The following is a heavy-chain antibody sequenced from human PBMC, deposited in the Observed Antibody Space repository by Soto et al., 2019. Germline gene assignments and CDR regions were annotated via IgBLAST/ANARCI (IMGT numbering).Heavy chain of an antibody. J-gene: IGHJ6*02. CDR2: IVVGSGNT. D-gene: IGHD6-19*01. V-gene: IGHV1-58*01. CDR3: AADRGYSSGWYRDYYYYGMDV. Sequence: SVKVSCKASGFTFTSSAVQWVRQARGQRLEWIGWIVVGSGNTNYAQKFQERVTITRDMSTSTAYMELSSLRSEDTAVYYCAADRGYSSGWYRDYYYYGMDVWGQGTTVTSP. CDR1: GFTFTSSA.